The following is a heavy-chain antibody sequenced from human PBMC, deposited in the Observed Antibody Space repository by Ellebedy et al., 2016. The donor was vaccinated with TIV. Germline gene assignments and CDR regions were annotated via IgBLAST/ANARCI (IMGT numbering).Heavy chain of an antibody. CDR2: IYNGGDT. V-gene: IGHV3-53*01. J-gene: IGHJ3*02. Sequence: GESLKISCAASGFSVRNNYMNWLRQAAGRGLEWVSVIYNGGDTYYADSVKGRVTISRDNSKNTLYLQMNSLRAEDTAVYYCARDPMGAFDIWGQGTMVTVSS. CDR1: GFSVRNNY. D-gene: IGHD3-16*01. CDR3: ARDPMGAFDI.